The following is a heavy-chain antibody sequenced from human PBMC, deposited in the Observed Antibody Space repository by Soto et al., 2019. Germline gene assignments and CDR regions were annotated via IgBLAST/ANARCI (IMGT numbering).Heavy chain of an antibody. J-gene: IGHJ2*01. CDR3: AREPMIVAEGYCDL. CDR2: IWYDGSNK. CDR1: GFTFSSYG. Sequence: QVQLVESGGGVVQPGRSLRLSCAASGFTFSSYGMHWVRQAPGKGLEWVAVIWYDGSNKYYADSVKGRFTISRDNSKNTLYLETNSLRAEDTAVYYCAREPMIVAEGYCDLWGRGTLVTVSS. D-gene: IGHD3-22*01. V-gene: IGHV3-33*01.